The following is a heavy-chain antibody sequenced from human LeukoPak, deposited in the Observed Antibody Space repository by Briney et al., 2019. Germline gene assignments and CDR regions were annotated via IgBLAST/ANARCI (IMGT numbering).Heavy chain of an antibody. D-gene: IGHD5-18*01. CDR1: GFTFSNYG. CDR2: ISGSGGTT. CDR3: AKDLAMAPYYYYYMDV. V-gene: IGHV3-23*01. Sequence: GGSLRLSCAASGFTFSNYGMSWVRQAPGKGLEWVSAISGSGGTTYYADSVKGRFTISRDNSKNTLYLQMNSLRAEDTAVYYCAKDLAMAPYYYYYMDVWGKGTTVTISS. J-gene: IGHJ6*03.